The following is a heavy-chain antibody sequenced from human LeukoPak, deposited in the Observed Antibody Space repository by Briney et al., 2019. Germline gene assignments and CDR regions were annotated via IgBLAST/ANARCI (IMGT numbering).Heavy chain of an antibody. D-gene: IGHD3-10*01. CDR1: GFTFSNAW. CDR3: TTGELLWFGEPRERFDY. CDR2: IKSKTDGGTT. Sequence: GGSLRLSCAASGFTFSNAWMSWVRQAPGKGLEWVGRIKSKTDGGTTDYAAPVKGRFTISRDDSKNTLYLQMNSLKTEDTAVYYCTTGELLWFGEPRERFDYWGQGTLVTVSP. V-gene: IGHV3-15*01. J-gene: IGHJ4*02.